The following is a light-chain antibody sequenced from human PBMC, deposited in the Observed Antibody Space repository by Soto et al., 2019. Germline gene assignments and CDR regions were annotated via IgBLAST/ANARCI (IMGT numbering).Light chain of an antibody. CDR2: LNSDGSL. V-gene: IGLV4-69*01. CDR1: SGHSSYA. CDR3: QTWGTGVVV. J-gene: IGLJ2*01. Sequence: QPVLTQTPSAAASLGASVKLTCTLSSGHSSYAIAWHQQQPEKGPRYLMKLNSDGSLSKGDGIPDRFSGSSSGAERYLTISSLQSVDEADYYFQTWGTGVVVFGGGTKLTVL.